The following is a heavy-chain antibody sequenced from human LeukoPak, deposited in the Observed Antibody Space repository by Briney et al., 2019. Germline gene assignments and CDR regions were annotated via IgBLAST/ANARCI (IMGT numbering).Heavy chain of an antibody. CDR1: GYTLTELS. CDR2: FDPEDGET. Sequence: ASVKVSCKVSGYTLTELSMHWVRQAPGKGLEWMGGFDPEDGETIYAQKFQGRVTMTEDTSTDTAYMELSSLRSEDTAVYYCATDFIRPTPRIMITLGYGMDVWGQGTTVTVSS. CDR3: ATDFIRPTPRIMITLGYGMDV. D-gene: IGHD3-16*01. V-gene: IGHV1-24*01. J-gene: IGHJ6*02.